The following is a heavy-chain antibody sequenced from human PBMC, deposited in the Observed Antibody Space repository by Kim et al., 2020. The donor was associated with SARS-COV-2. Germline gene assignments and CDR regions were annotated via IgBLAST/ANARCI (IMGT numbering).Heavy chain of an antibody. V-gene: IGHV4-34*01. D-gene: IGHD6-19*01. CDR3: ARRGAPSGWYSY. J-gene: IGHJ4*02. Sequence: NYDPSLKRRVTVAVDTSKVQFSLKLSSVTAADTAVYYCARRGAPSGWYSYWGQGTLVTVSS.